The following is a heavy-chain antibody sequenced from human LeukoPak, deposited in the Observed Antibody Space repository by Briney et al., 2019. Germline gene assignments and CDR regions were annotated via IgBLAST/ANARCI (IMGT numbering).Heavy chain of an antibody. Sequence: GGSLRLSCAASGFTFSSYGMHWVRQAPGKELEWVAFIRYDGSNKYYADSVKGRFTISRDNSKNTLYLQMNSLRAEDTAAYYYAKDMYYDFWSGYPDYWGQGTLVTVSS. CDR3: AKDMYYDFWSGYPDY. J-gene: IGHJ4*02. CDR2: IRYDGSNK. CDR1: GFTFSSYG. V-gene: IGHV3-30*02. D-gene: IGHD3-3*01.